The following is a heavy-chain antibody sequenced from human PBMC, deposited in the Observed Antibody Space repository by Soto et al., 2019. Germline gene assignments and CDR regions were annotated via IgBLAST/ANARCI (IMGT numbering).Heavy chain of an antibody. J-gene: IGHJ4*02. Sequence: PSETLSLTCTVSGGSISSYYWSWIRQPPGKGLEWIGYIYYSGSTNYNPSLKSRATISVDTSKNQFSLNLTSVTAADTAVFSCARRYGSCFDYWGQGTLVTVSS. V-gene: IGHV4-59*08. CDR2: IYYSGST. D-gene: IGHD5-18*01. CDR1: GGSISSYY. CDR3: ARRYGSCFDY.